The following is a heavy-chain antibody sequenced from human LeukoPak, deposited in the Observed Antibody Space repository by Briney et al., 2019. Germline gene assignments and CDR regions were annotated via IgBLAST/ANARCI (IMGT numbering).Heavy chain of an antibody. Sequence: SETLSLTCTVSGGSISSSSYYWGWIRRPPGKGLEWVGSIYYSGSTYYNPSLKSRVTISVDTSKNQFSLKLSSVTAADTAVYYCALNGRYSSGYYFDYWGQGTLVTVSS. CDR2: IYYSGST. CDR3: ALNGRYSSGYYFDY. D-gene: IGHD3-22*01. V-gene: IGHV4-39*01. J-gene: IGHJ4*02. CDR1: GGSISSSSYY.